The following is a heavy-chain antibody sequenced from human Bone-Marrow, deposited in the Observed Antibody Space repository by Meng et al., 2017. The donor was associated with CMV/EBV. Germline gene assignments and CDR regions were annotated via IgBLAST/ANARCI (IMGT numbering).Heavy chain of an antibody. V-gene: IGHV3-74*01. J-gene: IGHJ4*02. D-gene: IGHD3-3*01. Sequence: GGSLRLSCAASGFTFSSYWMHWVRQAPGKGLVWVSRINSDGSSTSYADSVKGRFTISRDNAKNTLYLQMNSLRAEDTAVYYCARGRTSYYDFWSGYPTGWGQGTLVTVSS. CDR3: ARGRTSYYDFWSGYPTG. CDR1: GFTFSSYW. CDR2: INSDGSST.